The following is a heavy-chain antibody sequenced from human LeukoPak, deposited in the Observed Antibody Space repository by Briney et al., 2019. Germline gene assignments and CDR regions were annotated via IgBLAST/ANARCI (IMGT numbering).Heavy chain of an antibody. CDR2: MNPNSGNT. CDR1: GYTFTSYD. D-gene: IGHD6-19*01. J-gene: IGHJ6*03. CDR3: ARDKGTVATYYYYYMDV. V-gene: IGHV1-8*01. Sequence: ASVKVSCKASGYTFTSYDINWERQATGQGLEWMGWMNPNSGNTGYAQKFQGRVTMTRNTSISTAYMELSSLRSEDTAVYHCARDKGTVATYYYYYMDVWGKGTTVTVSS.